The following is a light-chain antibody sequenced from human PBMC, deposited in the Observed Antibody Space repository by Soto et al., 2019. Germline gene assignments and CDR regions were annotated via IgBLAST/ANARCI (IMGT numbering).Light chain of an antibody. V-gene: IGKV3-20*01. CDR1: QRVSSSS. CDR2: DSS. CDR3: QQYGSSVYT. J-gene: IGKJ2*01. Sequence: DIVLTQSPGTLSLSPGERATLSCRASQRVSSSSLAWYQQKPGQAPRLLIYDSSTSAAGIPDRFRGSGSGTDFTLTINRLDPEDFAVYYCQQYGSSVYTFGQGTKLEIK.